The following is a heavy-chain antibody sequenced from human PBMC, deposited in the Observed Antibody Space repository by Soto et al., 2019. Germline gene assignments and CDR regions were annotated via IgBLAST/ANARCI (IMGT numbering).Heavy chain of an antibody. J-gene: IGHJ5*02. Sequence: QVQLQESGPGLVKLSGALSLTCAVSYGSITNDNLWCWDRQSPGKGLEWIGDIYHTRRPNYNPSLRRCVIISIDKAKENSSLRLSPVTAADTAVYYWARIWGAVAKIAGWFGTWCQGNLVTVSS. V-gene: IGHV4-4*02. D-gene: IGHD5-12*01. CDR2: IYHTRRP. CDR3: ARIWGAVAKIAGWFGT. CDR1: YGSITNDNL.